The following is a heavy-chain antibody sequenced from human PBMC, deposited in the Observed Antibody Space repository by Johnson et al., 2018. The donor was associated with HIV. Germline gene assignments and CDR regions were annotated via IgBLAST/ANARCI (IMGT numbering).Heavy chain of an antibody. V-gene: IGHV3-30*02. D-gene: IGHD1-26*01. CDR3: ARDYSGSYWSHAFDI. CDR2: VRYDGRNK. CDR1: RFTFSNHG. Sequence: VQLVESGGGVVQPGGSLRLSCAASRFTFSNHGMHWVRQAPGKGLAWVAFVRYDGRNKYYEDSVTGGFTISRDTSQNTLYLQMKSLRAEDTAVYYCARDYSGSYWSHAFDIWGQGTMVTVSS. J-gene: IGHJ3*02.